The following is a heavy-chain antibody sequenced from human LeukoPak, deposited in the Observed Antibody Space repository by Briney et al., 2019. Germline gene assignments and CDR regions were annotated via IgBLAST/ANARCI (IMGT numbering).Heavy chain of an antibody. CDR3: ARRRYYASDDAFDI. Sequence: GESLKISCKGSGYRFTSYWIAWVRQMPGKGLEWMGIIYPGDSDTRYSPSLQGQVTISGDKSISTAYLQWSSLKASDTAMYYCARRRYYASDDAFDIWGQGTMVTVSS. V-gene: IGHV5-51*01. CDR1: GYRFTSYW. D-gene: IGHD3-10*01. J-gene: IGHJ3*02. CDR2: IYPGDSDT.